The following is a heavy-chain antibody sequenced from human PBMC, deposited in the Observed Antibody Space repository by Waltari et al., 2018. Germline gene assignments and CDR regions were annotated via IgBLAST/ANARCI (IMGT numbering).Heavy chain of an antibody. Sequence: EVQLVQSGAEVKKPGESLRISCKGSGYSFSGHWINWVRQRPGKGLEWMGRIDPSDSYTNYSPSFQGHVTCSADKSISIAYLQWSSLKASDTAIYYCAREGTTPALDYWGQGTLVTVSS. V-gene: IGHV5-10-1*03. CDR2: IDPSDSYT. J-gene: IGHJ4*02. D-gene: IGHD4-17*01. CDR1: GYSFSGHW. CDR3: AREGTTPALDY.